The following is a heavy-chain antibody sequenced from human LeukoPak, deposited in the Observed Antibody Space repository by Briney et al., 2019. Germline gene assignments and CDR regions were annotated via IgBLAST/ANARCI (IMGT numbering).Heavy chain of an antibody. D-gene: IGHD1-7*01. CDR3: ARDNYAGANWFDP. J-gene: IGHJ5*02. CDR2: IIPIFGTA. V-gene: IGHV1-69*05. CDR1: GGTFSSYA. Sequence: ASVKVSCKASGGTFSSYAISWVRQAPGQGLEWMGGIIPIFGTANYAQKFQGRITITTDESTSTAYMELSSLRSEDTAVYYCARDNYAGANWFDPWGQGTLVTVSS.